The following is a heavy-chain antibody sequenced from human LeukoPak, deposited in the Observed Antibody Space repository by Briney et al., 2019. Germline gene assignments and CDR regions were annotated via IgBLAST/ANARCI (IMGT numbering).Heavy chain of an antibody. CDR1: GYTFTSNY. J-gene: IGHJ4*02. CDR3: ARDQEGFDY. V-gene: IGHV1-46*01. CDR2: IYPRDGST. Sequence: ASVKVSCKASGYTFTSNYIHWVRQAPRQGLEWMGMIYPRDGSTSYAQKFQGRVTVTRDTSTSTVHMELSGLRSEDTAVYYCARDQEGFDYWGQGTLVTVSS.